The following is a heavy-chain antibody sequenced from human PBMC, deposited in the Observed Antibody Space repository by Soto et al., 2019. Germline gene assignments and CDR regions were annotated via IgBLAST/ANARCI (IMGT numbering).Heavy chain of an antibody. V-gene: IGHV3-23*01. CDR3: AKDHYYDSSGYPYAVDY. CDR1: GFTFSSYA. D-gene: IGHD3-22*01. J-gene: IGHJ4*02. Sequence: LRLSCAASGFTFSSYAMSWVRQAPGKGLEWVSAISGSGGSTYYADSVKGRFTISRDNSKNTLYLQMNSLRAEDTAVYYCAKDHYYDSSGYPYAVDYWGQGTLVTVSS. CDR2: ISGSGGST.